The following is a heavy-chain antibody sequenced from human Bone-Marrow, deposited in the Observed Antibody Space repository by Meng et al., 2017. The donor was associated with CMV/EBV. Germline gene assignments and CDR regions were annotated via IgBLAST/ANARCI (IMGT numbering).Heavy chain of an antibody. D-gene: IGHD5-24*01. CDR1: GFTFSSYG. V-gene: IGHV3-30*02. J-gene: IGHJ4*01. Sequence: GESLKISCAASGFTFSSYGMHWVRQAPGKGLEWVAFIRYDGSNKYYADSVKGRFTISRDNSKNTLYLQMNSLRAEDTAVYYCAKAVGRMATIPGDYWGHGTLDTVSS. CDR2: IRYDGSNK. CDR3: AKAVGRMATIPGDY.